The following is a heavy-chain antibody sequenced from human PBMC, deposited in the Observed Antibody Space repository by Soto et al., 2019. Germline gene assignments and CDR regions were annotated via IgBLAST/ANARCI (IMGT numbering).Heavy chain of an antibody. CDR3: ARGIRIGDRRSWYFDL. CDR1: GASINSGNSY. Sequence: QVQLQESGPGLVKPSQTLSLPCIVSGASINSGNSYWSWIRQHPGRGLEWIAYISDSGSPYYQPSLKSRGIIAADTSKQQFSLKLSSVTGADTAVYYCARGIRIGDRRSWYFDLWGRGTLVNVSS. V-gene: IGHV4-31*03. D-gene: IGHD2-21*01. CDR2: ISDSGSP. J-gene: IGHJ2*01.